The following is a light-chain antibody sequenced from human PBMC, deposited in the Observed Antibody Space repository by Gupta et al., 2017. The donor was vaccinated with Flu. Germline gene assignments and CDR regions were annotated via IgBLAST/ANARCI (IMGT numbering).Light chain of an antibody. V-gene: IGLV3-21*03. CDR2: DDR. J-gene: IGLJ2*01. CDR1: NVGSKN. CDR3: QVSDSSSYSVV. Sequence: KKTSIYCGCNNVGSKNLYWYQQKPGQSPVLLLYDDRDRLSGTPGRFSGSNYVSTATVTISRVEAGDGADYYYQVSDSSSYSVVFGGGTKLTVL.